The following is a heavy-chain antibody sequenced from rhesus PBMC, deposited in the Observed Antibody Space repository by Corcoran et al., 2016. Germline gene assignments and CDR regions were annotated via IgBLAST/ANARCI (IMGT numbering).Heavy chain of an antibody. CDR1: GGSISSSNG. J-gene: IGHJ4*01. D-gene: IGHD3-3*01. CDR3: ARGYTIFGLVTTFDY. V-gene: IGHV4-65*01. Sequence: QVQLQESGPGLVKPSETLSLTCAVSGGSISSSNGWRWIRQPPGKGLEWIGYISVSSGSTYYNPSLKSRVTISTDTSKNQFSLKLSSVPAADAAVYYCARGYTIFGLVTTFDYWGQGVLVTVSS. CDR2: ISVSSGST.